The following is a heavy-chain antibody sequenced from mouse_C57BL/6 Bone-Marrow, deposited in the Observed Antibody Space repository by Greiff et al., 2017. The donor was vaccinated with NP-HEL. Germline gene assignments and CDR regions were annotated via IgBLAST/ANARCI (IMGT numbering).Heavy chain of an antibody. V-gene: IGHV1-82*01. CDR2: IYPGDGDT. J-gene: IGHJ2*01. Sequence: QVQLKQSGPELVKPGASVKISCKASGYAFSSSWMNWVKQRPGKGLEWIGRIYPGDGDTNYNGKFKGKATLTADKSSSTAYMQLSSLTSEDSAVYFCARERIWDYGRVDYWGQGTTLTVSS. D-gene: IGHD1-1*01. CDR3: ARERIWDYGRVDY. CDR1: GYAFSSSW.